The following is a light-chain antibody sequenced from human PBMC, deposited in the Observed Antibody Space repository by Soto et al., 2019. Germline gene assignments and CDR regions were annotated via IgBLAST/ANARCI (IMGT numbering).Light chain of an antibody. V-gene: IGKV1-12*01. CDR3: QQANSFPWT. Sequence: DIQMTQSPSSVSASVGDRVSMTCWASQGINSWLAWYQQKPGKAPKLLIYAASNLQSGVPSRFSGSGSGTDFTLTISSLQPEDFATYYCQQANSFPWTFGQGTKVDIK. CDR1: QGINSW. CDR2: AAS. J-gene: IGKJ1*01.